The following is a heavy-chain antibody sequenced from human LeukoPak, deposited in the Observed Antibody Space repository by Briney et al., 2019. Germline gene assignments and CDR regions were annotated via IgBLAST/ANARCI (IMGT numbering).Heavy chain of an antibody. CDR2: IYPGDSDT. Sequence: GESLKISCKGSGYSFFSYRIGWVRQMPGKGLEWLGIIYPGDSDTRYSPSFQGQVTISADKSINTAYPQWSSLKASDTAMYYCARPGYCGGGSCYGFDYWGQGTLVTVSS. D-gene: IGHD2-15*01. CDR3: ARPGYCGGGSCYGFDY. V-gene: IGHV5-51*01. J-gene: IGHJ4*02. CDR1: GYSFFSYR.